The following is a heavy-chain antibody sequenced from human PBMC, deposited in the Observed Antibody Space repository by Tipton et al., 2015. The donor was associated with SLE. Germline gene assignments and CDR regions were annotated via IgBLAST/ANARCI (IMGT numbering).Heavy chain of an antibody. D-gene: IGHD2-21*01. CDR1: GGSFSGYY. J-gene: IGHJ4*02. CDR2: INHRGST. V-gene: IGHV4-34*01. CDR3: ARNLRQFVPNSQNY. Sequence: LRLSCAVYGGSFSGYYWSWIRQPPGKGLEWIGEINHRGSTNYNPSLKSRVTISIDTSKNQFSLKLSSVTAADTAVYYCARNLRQFVPNSQNYWGQGTLVTVSS.